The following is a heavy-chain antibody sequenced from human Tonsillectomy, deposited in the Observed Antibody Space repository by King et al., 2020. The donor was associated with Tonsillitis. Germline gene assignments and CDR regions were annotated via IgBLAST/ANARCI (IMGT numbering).Heavy chain of an antibody. J-gene: IGHJ3*02. CDR2: IYYSGST. V-gene: IGHV4-31*03. D-gene: IGHD2-15*01. CDR3: ARVDIVVVVAATPLAFDI. CDR1: GGSISSGGYY. Sequence: QLQESGPGLVKPSQTLSLTCTVSGGSISSGGYYWSWIRQHPGKGLEWIGYIYYSGSTYYNPSLKSRVTISVDTSKNQFSLKLSSVTAADTAVYYCARVDIVVVVAATPLAFDIWGQGTMVTVSS.